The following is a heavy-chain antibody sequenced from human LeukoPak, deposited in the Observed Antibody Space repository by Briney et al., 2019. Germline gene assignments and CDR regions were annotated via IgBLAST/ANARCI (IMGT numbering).Heavy chain of an antibody. CDR1: GYTFTSYD. CDR2: MNPNSGNT. J-gene: IGHJ4*02. Sequence: ASVKVSCKASGYTFTSYDINWVRQATGQGLEWMGWMNPNSGNTGYAQKFQGRVTMTRNTSISTAYMELSSLRSEDTAVYYCARGNAVVAATDFDYWGQGTLVTVSS. D-gene: IGHD2-15*01. V-gene: IGHV1-8*01. CDR3: ARGNAVVAATDFDY.